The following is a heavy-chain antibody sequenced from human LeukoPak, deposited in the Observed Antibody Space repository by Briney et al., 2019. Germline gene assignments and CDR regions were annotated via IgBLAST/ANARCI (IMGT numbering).Heavy chain of an antibody. CDR2: IKGDGSST. CDR1: GFTSSSYW. V-gene: IGHV3-74*01. Sequence: GGSLRLSCAASGFTSSSYWMHWVRHTPGSGLVWVSRIKGDGSSTSYADSVKGRFTISRDNAKNTLYLQMNSLRAEDTAVYYCARDGYSFGHDFDYWGQGTLVTVSS. D-gene: IGHD5-18*01. CDR3: ARDGYSFGHDFDY. J-gene: IGHJ4*02.